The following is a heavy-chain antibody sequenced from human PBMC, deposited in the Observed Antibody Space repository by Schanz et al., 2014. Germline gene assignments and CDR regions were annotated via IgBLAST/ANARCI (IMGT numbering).Heavy chain of an antibody. Sequence: QVQLQESGPGLVKPSETLSLTCTISGVSITNNYWAWVRQPPGKGLEWIGFISSSGSALYNPSLKTRVTISRDTSNNQVSLILRSVTSADTAFYHCARELGREGGFDSWGQGTLVTVTS. CDR3: ARELGREGGFDS. D-gene: IGHD2-15*01. CDR1: GVSITNNY. CDR2: ISSSGSA. J-gene: IGHJ4*02. V-gene: IGHV4-59*01.